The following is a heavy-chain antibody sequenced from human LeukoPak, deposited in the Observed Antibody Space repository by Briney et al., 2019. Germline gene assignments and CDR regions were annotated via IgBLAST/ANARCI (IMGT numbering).Heavy chain of an antibody. D-gene: IGHD6-13*01. CDR3: ARALRLAAGTGYYYYYMDV. Sequence: ASVKVSCKASGYTFTSYDINWVRQATGQGLEWMGWMNLNSGNTGYAQRFQGRVTMTRNTSIRTAYMELTSLRSEDTAVYYCARALRLAAGTGYYYYYMDVWGKGTTVTVSS. J-gene: IGHJ6*03. CDR1: GYTFTSYD. CDR2: MNLNSGNT. V-gene: IGHV1-8*01.